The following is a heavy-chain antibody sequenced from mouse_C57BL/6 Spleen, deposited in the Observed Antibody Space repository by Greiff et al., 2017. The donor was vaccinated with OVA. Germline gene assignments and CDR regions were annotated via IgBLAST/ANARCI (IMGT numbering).Heavy chain of an antibody. V-gene: IGHV1-52*01. J-gene: IGHJ3*01. CDR3: ARQAAQAPWFAY. D-gene: IGHD3-2*02. CDR1: GYTFTSYW. Sequence: QVQLQQPGAELVRPGSSVKLSCKASGYTFTSYWMHWVKQRPIQGLEWIGNIDPSDSETHYNQKFKDKATLTVDKSSSTAYLQRSSLTSEDSAVYYCARQAAQAPWFAYWGQGTLVTVSA. CDR2: IDPSDSET.